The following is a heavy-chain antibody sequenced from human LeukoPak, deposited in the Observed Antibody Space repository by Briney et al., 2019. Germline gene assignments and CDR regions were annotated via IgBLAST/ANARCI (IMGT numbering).Heavy chain of an antibody. J-gene: IGHJ1*01. V-gene: IGHV3-74*01. CDR3: ARVSGLGTNVYYQC. CDR2: INNEGTTT. Sequence: GGSLRLSCEASGLTFSKSWMHWVRQAPGKGLVWVSRINNEGTTTSYADPVKGRFIISRDNAKNTLYLQMNSLRADDTAVYYCARVSGLGTNVYYQCWGQGTLVTVRS. D-gene: IGHD3-10*01. CDR1: GLTFSKSW.